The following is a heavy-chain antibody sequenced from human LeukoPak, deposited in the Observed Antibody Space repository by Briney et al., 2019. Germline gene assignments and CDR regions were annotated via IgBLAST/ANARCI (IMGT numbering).Heavy chain of an antibody. V-gene: IGHV4-59*01. CDR2: IYYSGST. D-gene: IGHD2-15*01. Sequence: PSETLSLTCTGSGGSISSYYWSWIRQPPGKGLEWIGYIYYSGSTNYNPSLKSRVTISVDTSKNQFSLKLSSVTAADTAVYYCARLIAAVDAFDIWGQGTMVTVSS. CDR1: GGSISSYY. J-gene: IGHJ3*02. CDR3: ARLIAAVDAFDI.